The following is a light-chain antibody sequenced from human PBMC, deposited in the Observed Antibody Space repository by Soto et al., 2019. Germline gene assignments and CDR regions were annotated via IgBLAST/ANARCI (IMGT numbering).Light chain of an antibody. Sequence: DIQMTQSPSSLSASVGDRVTITCRASQTISSYLNWYQQKPGKAPKLLIYATSSLQSGVPSRFRGSGSGTDFTLTISSLQPEDFATYYCQQSYTTPGTFGQGTKVEIQ. CDR3: QQSYTTPGT. V-gene: IGKV1-39*01. CDR1: QTISSY. J-gene: IGKJ1*01. CDR2: ATS.